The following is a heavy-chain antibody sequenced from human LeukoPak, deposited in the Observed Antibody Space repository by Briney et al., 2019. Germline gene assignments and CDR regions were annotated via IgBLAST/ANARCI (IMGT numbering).Heavy chain of an antibody. CDR3: AKAERYCGGDCYPYYLDY. J-gene: IGHJ4*02. CDR2: ISGSGGST. D-gene: IGHD2-21*02. Sequence: PGGSLRLSCAASGFTFSTYAMNWVRQAPGKGLEWVSAISGSGGSTYFADSVKGRFTISRDNSKNTLYLQMNSLRAEDTAVYYCAKAERYCGGDCYPYYLDYWGQGTLVTVSS. V-gene: IGHV3-23*01. CDR1: GFTFSTYA.